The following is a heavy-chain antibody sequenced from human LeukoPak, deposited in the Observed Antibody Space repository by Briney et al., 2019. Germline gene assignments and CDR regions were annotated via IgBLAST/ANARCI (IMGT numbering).Heavy chain of an antibody. D-gene: IGHD2-2*01. CDR3: SKPAVKRGYCGSSSCYVGGNDG. V-gene: IGHV3-30*18. Sequence: PGGSLRLSCAASGFIFSDYGMHWVRQDPGKGLERVAVISYDGSKKYDADFVKGRFTISRDNSNNTLHLQMNSLRVEDTAVYYCSKPAVKRGYCGSSSCYVGGNDGWGQGTMVTVSS. CDR1: GFIFSDYG. CDR2: ISYDGSKK. J-gene: IGHJ3*01.